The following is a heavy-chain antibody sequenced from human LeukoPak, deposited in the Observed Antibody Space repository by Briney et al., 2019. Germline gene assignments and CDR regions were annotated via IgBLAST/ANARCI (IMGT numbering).Heavy chain of an antibody. D-gene: IGHD2-2*01. J-gene: IGHJ4*02. CDR1: GYSFIGYW. Sequence: GESLKISCKGSGYSFIGYWIGWVRQMPGKGLEWMGIIYPEDSETRYSPSFQGQVTFSADKSITTAYTQWTSLKASDTAMYYCAKIDRQYCSRSSCYALDYWGQGTQVTVSS. CDR3: AKIDRQYCSRSSCYALDY. CDR2: IYPEDSET. V-gene: IGHV5-51*01.